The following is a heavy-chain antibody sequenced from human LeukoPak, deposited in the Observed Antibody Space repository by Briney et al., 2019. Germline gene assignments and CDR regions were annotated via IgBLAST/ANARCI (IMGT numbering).Heavy chain of an antibody. J-gene: IGHJ4*02. CDR2: INQDGTEK. D-gene: IGHD3-10*01. Sequence: GGSLRLSCAASGFSFTTYWMSWVRQAPGKGLEWVANINQDGTEKYYVDSVKGRFTISRDNAENSLYLQMNSLRVEDTAVYYCAKLAKYFYGWATYYFFEHWGQGTPVTASS. CDR1: GFSFTTYW. V-gene: IGHV3-7*01. CDR3: AKLAKYFYGWATYYFFEH.